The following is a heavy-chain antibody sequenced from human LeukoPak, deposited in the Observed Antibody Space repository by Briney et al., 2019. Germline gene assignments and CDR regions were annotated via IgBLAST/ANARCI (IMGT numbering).Heavy chain of an antibody. CDR3: ARLSTWNDGVDAFDI. CDR1: GDSISSGDYY. J-gene: IGHJ3*02. CDR2: ISSSGST. Sequence: SQTLSLTCTVSGDSISSGDYYWSWIRQPAGTGLEWIGRISSSGSTNYNPSLKSRVTISVDTSKNQFSLKLSSVTAADTAVFYCARLSTWNDGVDAFDIWGQGTMVTVSS. V-gene: IGHV4-61*02. D-gene: IGHD1-1*01.